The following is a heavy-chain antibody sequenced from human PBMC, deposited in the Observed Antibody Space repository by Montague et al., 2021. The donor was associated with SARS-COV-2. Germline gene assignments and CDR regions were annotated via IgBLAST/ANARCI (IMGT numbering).Heavy chain of an antibody. D-gene: IGHD2-2*01. J-gene: IGHJ5*02. CDR1: GGSISYYY. CDR3: ARRTCSSTSCHQFGP. Sequence: SETLSLTCTVSGGSISYYYWSWIRQPPGKGLEWIGYIYYGGSTNYNPSLKSRVTISVDTSKNQFSLKLSSVTAADTAVYYCARRTCSSTSCHQFGPWGQGTLVTVSS. CDR2: IYYGGST. V-gene: IGHV4-59*01.